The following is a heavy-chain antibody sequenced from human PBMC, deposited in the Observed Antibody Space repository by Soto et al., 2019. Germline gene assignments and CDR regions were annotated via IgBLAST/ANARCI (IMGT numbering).Heavy chain of an antibody. J-gene: IGHJ3*02. CDR1: GFTFSSYE. Sequence: GGSLRLSCAASGFTFSSYEMNWVRQAPGKXLEWVSYISSSGSTIYYADSVKGRFTISRDNAKNSLYLQMNSLRAEDTAVYYCARGRYSSSWYEGYDAFDIWGQGTMVTVSS. CDR2: ISSSGSTI. D-gene: IGHD6-13*01. V-gene: IGHV3-48*03. CDR3: ARGRYSSSWYEGYDAFDI.